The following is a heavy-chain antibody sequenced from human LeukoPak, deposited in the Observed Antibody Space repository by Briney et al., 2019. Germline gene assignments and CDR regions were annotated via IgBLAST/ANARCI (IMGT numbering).Heavy chain of an antibody. CDR2: IYPGDSDT. CDR1: GYSFTSYW. CDR3: ARRSGMVASRESIAVAAF. D-gene: IGHD6-19*01. Sequence: GESLKISCKGSGYSFTSYWIGWVRQMPGKGLEWLGIIYPGDSDTRYSPSFQGQVTISADKSISTAYLQWSRLKASDSAMYYCARRSGMVASRESIAVAAFWGQGTRVTVSS. J-gene: IGHJ4*02. V-gene: IGHV5-51*01.